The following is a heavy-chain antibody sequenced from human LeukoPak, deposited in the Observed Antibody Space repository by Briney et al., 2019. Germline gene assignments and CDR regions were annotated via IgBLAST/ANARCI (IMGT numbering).Heavy chain of an antibody. CDR3: ARVRPYCSGGSCDHYFDY. Sequence: PSETLSLTCTVSGGSISSSSYYWGWIRQPPGKGLEWIGSIYYSGSTYYNPSLKSRVTISVDTSKNQFSLKLSSVTAADTAVYYCARVRPYCSGGSCDHYFDYWGQGTLVTVSS. CDR2: IYYSGST. V-gene: IGHV4-39*01. D-gene: IGHD2-15*01. CDR1: GGSISSSSYY. J-gene: IGHJ4*02.